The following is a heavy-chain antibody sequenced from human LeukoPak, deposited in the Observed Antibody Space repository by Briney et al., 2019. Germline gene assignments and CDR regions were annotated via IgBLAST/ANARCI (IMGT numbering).Heavy chain of an antibody. V-gene: IGHV3-33*01. CDR1: AFTFSSYG. J-gene: IGHJ3*02. Sequence: GGSLRLSCAASAFTFSSYGMHWVRQAPGKGLEWVAVIRYDGSNKYYADSGKGRFTISRDNSKNTLYLQMNSLRAEDTAVYYCAGPFGMVAAASSSTDAFDIWGQGTMVTVSS. D-gene: IGHD2-15*01. CDR3: AGPFGMVAAASSSTDAFDI. CDR2: IRYDGSNK.